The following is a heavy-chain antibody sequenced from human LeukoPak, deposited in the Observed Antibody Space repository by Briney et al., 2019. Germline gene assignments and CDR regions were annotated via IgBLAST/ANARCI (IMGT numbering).Heavy chain of an antibody. CDR3: ARDGLRYSSSWYRPDY. D-gene: IGHD6-13*01. CDR2: IWYDGSNK. Sequence: GGSLRLSCAASGFTFSSYGMHWVRQAPGKGLEWVAVIWYDGSNKYYADSVKGRFTISRDNSKNTLYLQMNSLRAEDTAVYYCARDGLRYSSSWYRPDYWGQGTLVTVSS. V-gene: IGHV3-33*01. J-gene: IGHJ4*02. CDR1: GFTFSSYG.